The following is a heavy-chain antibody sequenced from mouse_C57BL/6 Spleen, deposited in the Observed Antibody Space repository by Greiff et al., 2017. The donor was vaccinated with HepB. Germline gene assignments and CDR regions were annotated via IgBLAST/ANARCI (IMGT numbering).Heavy chain of an antibody. CDR3: ARSSDSSDSWFAY. CDR2: IYPGDGDT. J-gene: IGHJ3*01. CDR1: GYAFSSSW. V-gene: IGHV1-82*01. D-gene: IGHD3-2*02. Sequence: VQLQQSGPELVKPGASVKISCKASGYAFSSSWMNWVKQRPGKGLEWIGRIYPGDGDTNYNGKFKGKATLTADKSSSTAYMQLSSLTSEDSAVYFCARSSDSSDSWFAYWGQGTLVTVSA.